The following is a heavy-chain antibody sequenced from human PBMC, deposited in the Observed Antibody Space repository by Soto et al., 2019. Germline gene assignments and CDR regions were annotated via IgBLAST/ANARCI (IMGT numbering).Heavy chain of an antibody. CDR3: ARQIPISYYYGSGSHRGYAFDI. CDR1: GGSISSYY. D-gene: IGHD3-10*01. V-gene: IGHV4-59*08. Sequence: PSETLSLTCTVSGGSISSYYWSWIRQPPGKGLEWIGYIYYSGSTNYNPSLKSRVTISVDTSKNQFSLKLSSVTAADTAVYYCARQIPISYYYGSGSHRGYAFDIWGQGTMVTVSS. CDR2: IYYSGST. J-gene: IGHJ3*02.